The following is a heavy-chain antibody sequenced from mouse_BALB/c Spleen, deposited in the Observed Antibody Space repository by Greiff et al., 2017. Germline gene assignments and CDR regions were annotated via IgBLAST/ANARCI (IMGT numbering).Heavy chain of an antibody. J-gene: IGHJ3*01. D-gene: IGHD1-1*01. CDR1: GDSITSGY. Sequence: EVQLVESGPSLVKPSQTLSLTCSVTGDSITSGYWNWIRKFPGNKLEYMGYISYSGSTYYNPSLKSRISITRDTSKNQYYLQLNSVTTEDTATYYCARSYYYGSSPFAYWGQGTLVTVSA. CDR3: ARSYYYGSSPFAY. V-gene: IGHV3-8*02. CDR2: ISYSGST.